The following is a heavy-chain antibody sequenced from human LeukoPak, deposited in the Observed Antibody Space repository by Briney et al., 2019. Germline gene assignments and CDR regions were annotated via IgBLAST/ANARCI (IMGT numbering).Heavy chain of an antibody. D-gene: IGHD6-19*01. Sequence: PGGSLRLSCAASEFTFSNYALHWVRQAPGKGLEWVANIKRDGSEKYYVDSVKGRFTISRDNAKNSLDLQMNSLRVEDTAVYYCARLGPASSGWPESFDYWGQGTLVTVSS. CDR1: EFTFSNYA. CDR3: ARLGPASSGWPESFDY. V-gene: IGHV3-7*03. J-gene: IGHJ4*02. CDR2: IKRDGSEK.